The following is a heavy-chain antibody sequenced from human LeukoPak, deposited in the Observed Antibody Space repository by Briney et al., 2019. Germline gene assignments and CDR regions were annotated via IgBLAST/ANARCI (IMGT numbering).Heavy chain of an antibody. CDR3: ARDWLYYDSQTTPVY. D-gene: IGHD3-3*01. J-gene: IGHJ4*02. CDR2: INAGNGNT. Sequence: GASVKVSCKASGYTFTSYAMHWVRQAPGQRLEWMGWINAGNGNTKYSQKFQGRVTITRDTSASTAYMELSSLRSEDTAVYYCARDWLYYDSQTTPVYWGQGTLVTVSS. V-gene: IGHV1-3*01. CDR1: GYTFTSYA.